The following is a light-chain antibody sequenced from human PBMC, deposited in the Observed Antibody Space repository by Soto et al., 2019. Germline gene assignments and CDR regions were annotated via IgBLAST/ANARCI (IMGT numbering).Light chain of an antibody. J-gene: IGLJ1*01. CDR3: ISYTSSTTPCV. CDR1: SSDVGSNNR. Sequence: QSVLTQPPSVSGSPGQSVTISCTGTSSDVGSNNRVSWYQQPPGTAPKLMIYEVSNRPSGVPDRFSGSKSGNTAPLTISGLRAEDEADYYCISYTSSTTPCVFGTGTKV. V-gene: IGLV2-18*02. CDR2: EVS.